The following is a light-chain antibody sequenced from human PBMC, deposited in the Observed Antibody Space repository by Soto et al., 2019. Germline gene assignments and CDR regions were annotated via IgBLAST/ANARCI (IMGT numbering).Light chain of an antibody. V-gene: IGKV1-33*01. CDR1: HDITSY. J-gene: IGKJ3*01. Sequence: DIQMTQPPSSLSASVGDRVTITCQASHDITSYLNWYQHKPGKAPKLLIYDASILEAGVPSRLSGSGSGLDFTFTISSLQPEDVATSYCQECDYLPIFGPGTTVDFK. CDR2: DAS. CDR3: QECDYLPI.